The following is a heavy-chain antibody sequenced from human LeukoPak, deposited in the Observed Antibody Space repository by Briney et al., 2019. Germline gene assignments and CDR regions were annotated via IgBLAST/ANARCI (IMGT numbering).Heavy chain of an antibody. Sequence: ASVKVSCKASGYTFTSYDINWVRQATGQGLEWMGWMNPNSGNTGYAQKFQGRVTMTRDTSISTAYMELSRLRSDDTAVYYCALRKSIAARHAFDIWGQGTMVTVSS. D-gene: IGHD6-6*01. CDR2: MNPNSGNT. CDR3: ALRKSIAARHAFDI. V-gene: IGHV1-8*01. J-gene: IGHJ3*02. CDR1: GYTFTSYD.